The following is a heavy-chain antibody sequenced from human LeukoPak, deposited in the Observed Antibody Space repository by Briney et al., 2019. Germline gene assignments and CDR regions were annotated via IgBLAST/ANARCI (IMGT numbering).Heavy chain of an antibody. CDR1: GFTFNNYW. J-gene: IGHJ4*02. V-gene: IGHV3-7*01. D-gene: IGHD6-6*01. Sequence: GGSLRLSCATSGFTFNNYWMSWVRQAPGKGLEWVANIKQDGSEKYYVDSVKGRFTISRDNAKNSLYLQVNNLRAEDTAVYYCARGPNSNWSGLDFWGQGTLLTVSS. CDR3: ARGPNSNWSGLDF. CDR2: IKQDGSEK.